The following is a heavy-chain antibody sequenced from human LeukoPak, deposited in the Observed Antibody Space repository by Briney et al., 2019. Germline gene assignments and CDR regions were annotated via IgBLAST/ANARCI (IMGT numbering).Heavy chain of an antibody. CDR2: IIPIFGTA. CDR1: GGTFSSYA. V-gene: IGHV1-69*13. Sequence: SVEVSCKASGGTFSSYAISWVRQAPGQGLEWMGGIIPIFGTANYAQKFQGRVTITADESTSTAYMELSSLRSEDTAVYYCARDSTAIDAFDIWGQGTMVTVSS. D-gene: IGHD5-18*01. J-gene: IGHJ3*02. CDR3: ARDSTAIDAFDI.